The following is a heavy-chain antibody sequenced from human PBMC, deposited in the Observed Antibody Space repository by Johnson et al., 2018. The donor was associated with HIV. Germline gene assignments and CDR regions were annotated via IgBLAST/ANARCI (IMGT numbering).Heavy chain of an antibody. CDR2: VYSTFGT. J-gene: IGHJ3*01. D-gene: IGHD1-14*01. CDR3: ATRDPTYRPGAFDL. CDR1: GFPVTSNF. V-gene: IGHV3-66*01. Sequence: VQLVESGGGVVRPGGSLRLSCTASGFPVTSNFMTWVRQPPGKGLDWVSAVYSTFGTYYADSVKGRFTISRDNAKNSLYLQMNSLRAEDTAVYYCATRDPTYRPGAFDLWGQGTMVTVSS.